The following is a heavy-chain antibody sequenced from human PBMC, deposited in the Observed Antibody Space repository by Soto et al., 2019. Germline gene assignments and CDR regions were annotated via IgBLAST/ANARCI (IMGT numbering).Heavy chain of an antibody. Sequence: SETLSLTCTVSGGSISSGGYYWSWIRQHPGKGLEWIGYIYYSGSTYYNPSLKSRVTISVDTSKNQFSLKLSSVTDADTAVYYCAREPTHDSSGYQDWGQGTLVTVSS. J-gene: IGHJ4*02. CDR3: AREPTHDSSGYQD. CDR1: GGSISSGGYY. D-gene: IGHD3-22*01. CDR2: IYYSGST. V-gene: IGHV4-31*03.